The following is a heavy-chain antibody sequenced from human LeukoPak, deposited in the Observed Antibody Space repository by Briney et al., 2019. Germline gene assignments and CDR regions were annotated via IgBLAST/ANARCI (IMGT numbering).Heavy chain of an antibody. CDR1: GFTFDDYA. Sequence: PGRSLRLSCAASGFTFDDYAMHWARQAPGKGLEWVSGISWNSGSIGYADSVKGRFTISRDNAKNSLYLQMNSLRAEDTALYYCAKEPGDYWGQGTLVTVSS. V-gene: IGHV3-9*01. CDR3: AKEPGDY. J-gene: IGHJ4*02. CDR2: ISWNSGSI.